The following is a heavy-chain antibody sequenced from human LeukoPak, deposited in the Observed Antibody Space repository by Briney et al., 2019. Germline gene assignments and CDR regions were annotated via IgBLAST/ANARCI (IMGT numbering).Heavy chain of an antibody. CDR2: MNPNSGNT. V-gene: IGHV1-8*01. D-gene: IGHD2-2*01. J-gene: IGHJ5*02. Sequence: GASVKVSCKASGYTFTSYDINWVRQATGQGLEWMGWMNPNSGNTGYAQKFQGRVTMTRNTSISTAYMELSSLRSEDTAVYYCASKALEVPADLFWSDPWGQGTLVIVSS. CDR3: ASKALEVPADLFWSDP. CDR1: GYTFTSYD.